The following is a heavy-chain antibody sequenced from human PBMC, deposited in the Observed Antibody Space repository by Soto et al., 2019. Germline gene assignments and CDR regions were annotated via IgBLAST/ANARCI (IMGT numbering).Heavy chain of an antibody. J-gene: IGHJ3*02. D-gene: IGHD2-21*01. Sequence: NRPVWVSRINSDGSITTYADPVKGRFTISRDNAKKTLYLQMNSLTAADTAVYYCARDLENCGGECSSAFDIWGQGTMVTGSS. CDR3: ARDLENCGGECSSAFDI. CDR2: INSDGSIT. V-gene: IGHV3-74*01.